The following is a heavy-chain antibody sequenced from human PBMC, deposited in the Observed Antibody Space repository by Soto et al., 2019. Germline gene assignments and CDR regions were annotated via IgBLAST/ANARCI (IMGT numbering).Heavy chain of an antibody. CDR3: ARDGSGDSTD. CDR2: TNQDGRER. J-gene: IGHJ4*02. V-gene: IGHV3-7*01. Sequence: EVQLVESGGGLVQPGGSLRLSCVASGFTFRNYWMSWLRQAPGKGLEWVANTNQDGRERYSVDSVKGRFTISRDNAKNSMHLQMNSLRAEDTAVYYCARDGSGDSTDGGQGTLVTVSS. D-gene: IGHD5-18*01. CDR1: GFTFRNYW.